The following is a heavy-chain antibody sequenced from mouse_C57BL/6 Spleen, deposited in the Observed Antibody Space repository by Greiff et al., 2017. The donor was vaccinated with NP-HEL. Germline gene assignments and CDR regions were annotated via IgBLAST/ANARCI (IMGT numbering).Heavy chain of an antibody. J-gene: IGHJ2*01. V-gene: IGHV1-52*01. CDR2: IDPSDSET. D-gene: IGHD1-1*01. CDR3: SRGGITTHFDY. Sequence: VQLQQPGAELVRPGSSVKLSCKASGYTFTSYWMHWVKQRPIQGLEWIGNIDPSDSETHYNQKFKDKATLTVDKSSSTAYMQLSSLTSEDSAVYYWSRGGITTHFDYWGQGTTLTVSS. CDR1: GYTFTSYW.